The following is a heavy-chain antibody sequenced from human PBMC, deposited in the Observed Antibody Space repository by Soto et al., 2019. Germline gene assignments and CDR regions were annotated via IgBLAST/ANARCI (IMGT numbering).Heavy chain of an antibody. CDR1: GGSISSSNW. J-gene: IGHJ6*02. CDR2: IYHSGRT. V-gene: IGHV4-4*02. CDR3: ARVSGSYSYGMDV. D-gene: IGHD1-26*01. Sequence: QVQLQESGPGLVKPSGTLSLTCAVSGGSISSSNWWSWVRQPPGKGLEWIGEIYHSGRTNYNPSLKSRVTIPVDKSKNQFSLKLSSVTAADTAVDYCARVSGSYSYGMDVWGQGPTVTVSS.